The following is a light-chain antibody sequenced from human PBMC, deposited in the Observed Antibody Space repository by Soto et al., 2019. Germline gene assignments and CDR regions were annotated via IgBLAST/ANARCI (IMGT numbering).Light chain of an antibody. J-gene: IGKJ5*01. V-gene: IGKV1-33*01. CDR2: DAS. CDR3: QQYESLPLT. Sequence: DIQMTQSPSSLFASVGDRVTITCQASQDITKNLIWYQQKPGKAPKLLIYDASDLETGVPSRFSGSGSGTGFTFTISSLQPEDFATYYCQQYESLPLTFGQGTRLEIK. CDR1: QDITKN.